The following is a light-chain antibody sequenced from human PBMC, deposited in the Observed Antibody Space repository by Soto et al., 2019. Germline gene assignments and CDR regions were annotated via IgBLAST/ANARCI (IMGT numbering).Light chain of an antibody. CDR1: QSISSW. J-gene: IGKJ1*01. Sequence: DIQMTQSPSTLSASVGDRVTITCRASQSISSWLAWYQQKPWKAPKLLIYTASSLESGVPSRFSGSGSGTEFTLPSSSLQPDDFATYYCQQYNSYWTFGQGTRVEIK. V-gene: IGKV1-5*03. CDR2: TAS. CDR3: QQYNSYWT.